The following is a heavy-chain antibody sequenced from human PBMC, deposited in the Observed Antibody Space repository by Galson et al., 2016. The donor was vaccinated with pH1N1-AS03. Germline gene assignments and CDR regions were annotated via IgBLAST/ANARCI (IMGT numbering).Heavy chain of an antibody. CDR1: GDSISNNYY. CDR2: ISYREGK. J-gene: IGHJ4*02. D-gene: IGHD1-26*01. Sequence: ETLSLTCTVSGDSISNNYYWGWIRQPPGKGLEWIGSISYREGKYYNPSLESRVTMSVDTSKNQFSLKLSSVTAADAAVYYCARFSGSYQFDYWGQGTLVTVSS. CDR3: ARFSGSYQFDY. V-gene: IGHV4-38-2*02.